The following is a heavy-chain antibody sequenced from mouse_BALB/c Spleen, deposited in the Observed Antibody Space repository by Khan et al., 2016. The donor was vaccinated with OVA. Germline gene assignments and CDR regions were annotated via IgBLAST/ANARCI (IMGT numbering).Heavy chain of an antibody. CDR2: ISSGSTYT. D-gene: IGHD2-1*01. Sequence: EVELVESGGGLVRPGGSLKLSCAVSGFSFTSYTMSWVRQTPEKRLEWVATISSGSTYTYYPDSVKGRFTISRDHAKNNLFLQMSCLKSEDTAKYYCTRDGNYAHWYFDVWGAGTTVTVSS. V-gene: IGHV5-6-4*01. J-gene: IGHJ1*01. CDR3: TRDGNYAHWYFDV. CDR1: GFSFTSYT.